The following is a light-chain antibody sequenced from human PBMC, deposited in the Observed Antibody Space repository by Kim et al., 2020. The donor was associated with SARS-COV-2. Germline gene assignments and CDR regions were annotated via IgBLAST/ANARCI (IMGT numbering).Light chain of an antibody. Sequence: QSITISCLGTGSGVGQDTLVSWYQQHPGKAPKLIIYQDTMRPSGVSARFSGSRSGNTASLTISGLQSEDEADYYCCSYAGTTTYWLFGGGTQLTVL. CDR1: GSGVGQDTL. J-gene: IGLJ3*02. V-gene: IGLV2-23*01. CDR2: QDT. CDR3: CSYAGTTTYWL.